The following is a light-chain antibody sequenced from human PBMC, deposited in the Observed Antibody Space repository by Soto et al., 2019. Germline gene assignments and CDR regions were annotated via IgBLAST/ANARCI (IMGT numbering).Light chain of an antibody. CDR3: QQSYSTPPWT. Sequence: DIPITQSPSSLSASVGERVTITCRASQSISSHLNWYQQKPGKAPKLLIYAASSLQSGVPSRFSRSGSGTDFTLTISSLQPEDFATYYCQQSYSTPPWTFGQGTKVDNK. J-gene: IGKJ1*01. CDR2: AAS. V-gene: IGKV1-39*01. CDR1: QSISSH.